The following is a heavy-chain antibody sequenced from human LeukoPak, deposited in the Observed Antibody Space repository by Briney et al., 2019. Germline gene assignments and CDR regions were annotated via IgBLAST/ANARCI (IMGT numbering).Heavy chain of an antibody. Sequence: GGSLRLSCAPSGFTFSRHGMHWVRQAPGKGLEWVAIISNDGSRRYYAHSVEGRFTISRDNSKNTLYLQMDSLRAEDTAVYYCARDRAWNYFDYWGQGTLVTVSS. CDR1: GFTFSRHG. CDR2: ISNDGSRR. V-gene: IGHV3-30*03. D-gene: IGHD3-3*01. CDR3: ARDRAWNYFDY. J-gene: IGHJ4*02.